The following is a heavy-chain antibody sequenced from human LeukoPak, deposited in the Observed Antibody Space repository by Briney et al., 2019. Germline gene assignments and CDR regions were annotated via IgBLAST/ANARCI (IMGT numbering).Heavy chain of an antibody. J-gene: IGHJ4*02. D-gene: IGHD2-15*01. CDR3: ARGRCSGGSCYAVDFDY. CDR1: GDSISAYY. CDR2: IHYSGST. V-gene: IGHV4-59*12. Sequence: SETLSLTCTVSGDSISAYYWSWIRQPPGRGLEYIGFIHYSGSTNYNPSLKSRVTISVDTSKNQFSLKLSSVTAADTAAYYCARGRCSGGSCYAVDFDYWGQGTLVTVSS.